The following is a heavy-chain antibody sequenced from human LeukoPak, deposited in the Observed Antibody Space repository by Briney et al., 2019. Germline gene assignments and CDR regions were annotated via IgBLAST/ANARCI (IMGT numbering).Heavy chain of an antibody. D-gene: IGHD1-14*01. Sequence: GGSLRLSCTASGFTFSRYGMHWVRQAPGKGLEWVAYIRKDGSDKYYADSVKGRFMISRDNAKNTLNLQMNSLRAEVTAVYYCARVVTTSEDWGQGTLVTVSS. CDR1: GFTFSRYG. V-gene: IGHV3-30*02. CDR2: IRKDGSDK. J-gene: IGHJ4*02. CDR3: ARVVTTSED.